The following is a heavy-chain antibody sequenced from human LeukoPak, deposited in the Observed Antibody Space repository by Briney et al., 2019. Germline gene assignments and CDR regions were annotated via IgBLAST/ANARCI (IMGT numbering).Heavy chain of an antibody. D-gene: IGHD6-19*01. CDR3: ARELAGGGAFDI. CDR1: GYTFTSYG. J-gene: IGHJ3*02. V-gene: IGHV1-18*01. Sequence: ASVKVSCKASGYTFTSYGISWVRQAPGQGLEWMGWISAYNGNTNYAQKLQGRVTMTTDTSTSTVYMELSSLRSEDTAVYYCARELAGGGAFDIWGQGTMVTVSS. CDR2: ISAYNGNT.